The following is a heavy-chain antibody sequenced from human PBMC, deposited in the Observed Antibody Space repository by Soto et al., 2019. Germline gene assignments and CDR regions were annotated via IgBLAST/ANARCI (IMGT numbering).Heavy chain of an antibody. CDR2: IIPIFGTA. D-gene: IGHD3-22*01. CDR1: GGTFSSYA. Sequence: QVQLVQSGAEVKKPGSSVKVSCKASGGTFSSYAISWVRQAPGQGLEWMGGIIPIFGTANYAQKFQGRVTITADESTSTAYMELSSLRSEDTAVYYCARTRYYYDSSGYSNFDYWGRGTLVTVSS. CDR3: ARTRYYYDSSGYSNFDY. J-gene: IGHJ4*02. V-gene: IGHV1-69*01.